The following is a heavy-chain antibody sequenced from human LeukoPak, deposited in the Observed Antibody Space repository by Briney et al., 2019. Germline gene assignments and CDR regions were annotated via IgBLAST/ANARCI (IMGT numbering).Heavy chain of an antibody. D-gene: IGHD5-18*01. CDR2: IGSKANSYAT. V-gene: IGHV3-73*01. Sequence: GGSLKLSCAASGFTFSGSAMHWVRQASGKGLEWVGGIGSKANSYATAYAASVKGRFTISKDDSKNTAYLQMNSLKTEDTAVYYCTRRIRGYSYDPWDAFDIWGQGTMVTVSS. CDR1: GFTFSGSA. J-gene: IGHJ3*02. CDR3: TRRIRGYSYDPWDAFDI.